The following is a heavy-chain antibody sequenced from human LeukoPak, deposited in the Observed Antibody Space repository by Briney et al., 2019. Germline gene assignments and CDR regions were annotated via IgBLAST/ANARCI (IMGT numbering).Heavy chain of an antibody. CDR2: IYYSGST. CDR3: ARRRRIAAAGTDAFDI. D-gene: IGHD6-13*01. J-gene: IGHJ3*02. V-gene: IGHV4-59*08. Sequence: SETLSLTCTVSGGSISSYYWNWIRQPPGKGLEWIGYIYYSGSTNYNPSLKSRVTISVDTSKTHFSLRLSSVTAADTAKYYCARRRRIAAAGTDAFDIWGQGTMVTVSS. CDR1: GGSISSYY.